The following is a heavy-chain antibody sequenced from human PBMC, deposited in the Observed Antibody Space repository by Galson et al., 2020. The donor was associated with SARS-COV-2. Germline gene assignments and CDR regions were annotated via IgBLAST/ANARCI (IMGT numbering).Heavy chain of an antibody. Sequence: SETLSLTCTVPGGSISSYYWSWIRQPPGKGLEWIGYIYYSGSTNYNPSLKSRVTISVDTSKNQFSLKLSSVTAADTAVYYCARVVVEYYDFWSGYYPSYYYGMDVWGQGTTVTVSS. CDR3: ARVVVEYYDFWSGYYPSYYYGMDV. CDR1: GGSISSYY. CDR2: IYYSGST. D-gene: IGHD3-3*01. V-gene: IGHV4-59*01. J-gene: IGHJ6*02.